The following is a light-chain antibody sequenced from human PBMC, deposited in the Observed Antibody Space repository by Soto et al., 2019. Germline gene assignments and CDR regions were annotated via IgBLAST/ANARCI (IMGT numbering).Light chain of an antibody. J-gene: IGKJ1*01. Sequence: EIVLTQSPGTLSLSPGERATLSCRASQSVSSGYLAWYQQKPGQAPRLLIYCASSRATGIPDRFSGSGSGTDFTLTISRLEPEDFAVYYCQHQEAFGQGTKVDIK. CDR1: QSVSSGY. V-gene: IGKV3-20*01. CDR3: QHQEA. CDR2: CAS.